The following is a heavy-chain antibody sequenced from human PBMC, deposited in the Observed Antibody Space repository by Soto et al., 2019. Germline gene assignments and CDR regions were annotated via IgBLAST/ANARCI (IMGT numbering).Heavy chain of an antibody. CDR3: AGGGSYASYYFDY. CDR1: GGSISSSNW. CDR2: IYHSGST. V-gene: IGHV4-4*02. Sequence: PSETLSLTCAVSGGSISSSNWWSWVRQPPGKGLEWIGEIYHSGSTNYNPSLKSRVTISVDKSKNQFSLKLSSVTAADTTVYYCAGGGSYASYYFDYWGQGTLVTVSS. J-gene: IGHJ4*02. D-gene: IGHD2-2*01.